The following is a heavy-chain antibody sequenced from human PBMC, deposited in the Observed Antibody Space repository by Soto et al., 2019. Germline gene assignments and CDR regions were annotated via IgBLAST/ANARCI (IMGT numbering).Heavy chain of an antibody. J-gene: IGHJ4*02. D-gene: IGHD3-22*01. CDR2: INHSGST. Sequence: SETLSLTCAVYGGSFSGYYWSWIRQPPGKGLEWIGEINHSGSTNYNPSLKSRVTISVDTSKNQFSLKLSSVTAADTAVYYCAGQFDYYDSSGSVFDYWGQGTLVTVSS. V-gene: IGHV4-34*01. CDR3: AGQFDYYDSSGSVFDY. CDR1: GGSFSGYY.